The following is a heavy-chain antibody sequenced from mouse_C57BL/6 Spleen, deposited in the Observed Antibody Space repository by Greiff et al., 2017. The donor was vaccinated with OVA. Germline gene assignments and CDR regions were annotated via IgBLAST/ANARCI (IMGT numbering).Heavy chain of an antibody. D-gene: IGHD2-5*01. J-gene: IGHJ2*01. CDR3: ARYSNSYFDY. CDR2: INPSTGGT. V-gene: IGHV1-42*01. CDR1: GYSFTGYY. Sequence: VQLQQSGPELVKPGASVKISCKASGYSFTGYYMNWVKQSPEKSLEWIGEINPSTGGTTYNQKFKAKATLTVDKSSSTAYMQLKSLTSEDAAVYYCARYSNSYFDYWGQGTTLTVSS.